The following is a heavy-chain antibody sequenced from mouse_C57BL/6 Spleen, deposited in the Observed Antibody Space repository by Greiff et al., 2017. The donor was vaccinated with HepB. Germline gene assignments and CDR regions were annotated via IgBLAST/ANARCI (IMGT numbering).Heavy chain of an antibody. J-gene: IGHJ4*01. CDR3: AREELPSYYGNSEDAMDY. Sequence: VQLQQSGPELVKPGASVKISCKASGYSFTGYFMNWVKQSHGKSLEWIGRINPYNGDTFYNQKFKGKATLTVDKSSSTAHMELLSLTSEDFAVYYCAREELPSYYGNSEDAMDYWGQGTSVTVSS. CDR1: GYSFTGYF. CDR2: INPYNGDT. D-gene: IGHD2-1*01. V-gene: IGHV1-37*01.